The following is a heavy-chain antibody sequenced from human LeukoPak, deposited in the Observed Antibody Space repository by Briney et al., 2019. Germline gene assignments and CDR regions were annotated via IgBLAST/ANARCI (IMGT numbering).Heavy chain of an antibody. CDR2: IYYSGST. Sequence: PETLSLTCTVSGGSISSYYWSWIRQPPGKGLEWIGYIYYSGSTNYNPSLKSRVTISVDTSKNQFSLKLSSVTAADTAVYYCARGAAAAGTFDYWGQGTLVTVSS. D-gene: IGHD6-13*01. V-gene: IGHV4-59*01. CDR3: ARGAAAAGTFDY. J-gene: IGHJ4*02. CDR1: GGSISSYY.